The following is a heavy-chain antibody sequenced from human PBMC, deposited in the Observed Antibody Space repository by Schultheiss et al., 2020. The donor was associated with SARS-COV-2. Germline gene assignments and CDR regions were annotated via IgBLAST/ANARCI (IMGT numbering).Heavy chain of an antibody. CDR1: GFTVSRNY. CDR3: AREEYSGSYYYYYGMDV. J-gene: IGHJ6*02. Sequence: GESLKISCAASGFTVSRNYMSWVRQAPGKGLEWVSVFYSCGGTYSADSVKGRFTISRDNAKNSLYLQMNSLRDEDTAVYYCAREEYSGSYYYYYGMDVWGQGTTVTVSS. D-gene: IGHD1-26*01. CDR2: FYSCGGT. V-gene: IGHV3-66*03.